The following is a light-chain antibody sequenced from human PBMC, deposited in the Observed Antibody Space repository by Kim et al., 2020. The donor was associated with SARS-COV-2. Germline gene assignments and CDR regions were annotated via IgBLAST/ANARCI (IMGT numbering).Light chain of an antibody. J-gene: IGKJ2*01. CDR2: AAS. V-gene: IGKV1-39*01. CDR1: QCIRDY. Sequence: SASVGDRLTITCRSSQCIRDYFNWYQHKPGRAPKLLIYAASVLQSGVPSRFSGGGSGTDFTLTISSLQPEDSATYYCQQTYSTPFTFGQGTKLEI. CDR3: QQTYSTPFT.